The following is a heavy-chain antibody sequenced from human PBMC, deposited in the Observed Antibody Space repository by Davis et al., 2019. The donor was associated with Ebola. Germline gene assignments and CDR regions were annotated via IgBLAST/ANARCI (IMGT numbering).Heavy chain of an antibody. Sequence: PGGSLRLSCAASGLTVRSNNMTWVRQAPGKGLEWVSVISSIGSTNYADSVKGRFTISRDNPKNTVYLQMNTLRAEDTAVYYCASPAPGHYYYGMDVWGQGTTVTVSS. CDR2: ISSIGST. CDR3: ASPAPGHYYYGMDV. CDR1: GLTVRSNN. V-gene: IGHV3-53*01. J-gene: IGHJ6*02.